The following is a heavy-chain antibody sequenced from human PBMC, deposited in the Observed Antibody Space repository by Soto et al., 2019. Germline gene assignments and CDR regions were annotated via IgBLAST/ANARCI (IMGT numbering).Heavy chain of an antibody. J-gene: IGHJ6*02. V-gene: IGHV1-69*12. CDR2: TIPMFGTT. Sequence: QVQLVQSGAEVKKPESSVRVSCKASGGTFNSYAITWVRQAPGQGLEWMGGTIPMFGTTNYAEKFQGRVTSTADASTHTADMGLSSLRSEDTAVYYWTRCGIRYHSIGDYLGIDGMDVWGQGTTVIVSS. CDR1: GGTFNSYA. D-gene: IGHD4-17*01. CDR3: TRCGIRYHSIGDYLGIDGMDV.